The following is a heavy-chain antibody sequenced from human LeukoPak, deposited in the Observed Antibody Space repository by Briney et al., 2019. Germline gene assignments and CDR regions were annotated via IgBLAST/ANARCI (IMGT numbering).Heavy chain of an antibody. CDR2: IWNGGSKK. J-gene: IGHJ3*02. CDR1: GFTLNNYW. CDR3: ARSTRGDSNGQGDDLDI. Sequence: GGSLRLSCAASGFTLNNYWMSWVRQAPGKGLEGGGVIWNGGSKKYYVDSVKGRFTISRDTPKNTLDLKMDSLRVEDTAVYYCARSTRGDSNGQGDDLDIWGQGTMVTVSA. V-gene: IGHV3-7*02. D-gene: IGHD3-22*01.